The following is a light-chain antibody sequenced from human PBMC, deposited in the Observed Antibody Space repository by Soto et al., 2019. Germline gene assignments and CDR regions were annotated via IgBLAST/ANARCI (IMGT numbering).Light chain of an antibody. CDR1: QSVSSGY. CDR3: QQYSSSPSIT. J-gene: IGKJ5*01. CDR2: GAS. V-gene: IGKV3-20*01. Sequence: EIVLTQSPGTLSFSPGERATLSCRASQSVSSGYLAWYQQKPGQAPRRLIYGASTRATGIPDRFSGSGSGTDFTLTISRLAPEDFAVYYCQQYSSSPSITFGQGTRLEIK.